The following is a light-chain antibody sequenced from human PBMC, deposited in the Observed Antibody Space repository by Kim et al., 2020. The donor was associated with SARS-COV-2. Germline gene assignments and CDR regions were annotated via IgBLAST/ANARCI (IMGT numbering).Light chain of an antibody. CDR2: GAS. CDR1: QSVSSNY. CDR3: RQYGHSLPIT. Sequence: EIVLTQSPGTLSLSPGERATLSCRASQSVSSNYLAWYQQKPGRAPRLLIYGASSRATGIPDRFSGSGSGTDFTLTISRLEPEDSAVYYCRQYGHSLPITFGQGTRLEIK. J-gene: IGKJ5*01. V-gene: IGKV3-20*01.